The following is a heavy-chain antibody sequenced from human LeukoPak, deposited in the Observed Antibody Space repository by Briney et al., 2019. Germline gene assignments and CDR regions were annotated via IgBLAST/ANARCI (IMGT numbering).Heavy chain of an antibody. CDR2: IYYSGST. CDR3: ARVSLDCSSTSCYTLFDY. D-gene: IGHD2-2*02. CDR1: GGSISSGDYY. J-gene: IGHJ4*02. Sequence: SETLSLTCTVSGGSISSGDYYWSWLRQPPGKGLEWIGYIYYSGSTYYNPSLKSLVTISVEPSKNQFSLKLSSVTAADTAVYYCARVSLDCSSTSCYTLFDYWGQGTLVTVSS. V-gene: IGHV4-30-4*08.